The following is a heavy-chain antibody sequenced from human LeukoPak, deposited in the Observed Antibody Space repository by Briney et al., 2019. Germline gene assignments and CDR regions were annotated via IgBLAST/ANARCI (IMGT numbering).Heavy chain of an antibody. CDR3: ARRNPGYSSSWYFNDY. V-gene: IGHV3-21*01. CDR1: GFTFSTYS. J-gene: IGHJ4*02. CDR2: ISSNFSYI. D-gene: IGHD6-13*01. Sequence: PGGSLRLSCAASGFTFSTYSMNWVRQAPGKGLEWVSSISSNFSYIHYADSVKGRFTISRDNAKNSLYLQMSSLRAEDTAVYYCARRNPGYSSSWYFNDYWGQGTPVTVSS.